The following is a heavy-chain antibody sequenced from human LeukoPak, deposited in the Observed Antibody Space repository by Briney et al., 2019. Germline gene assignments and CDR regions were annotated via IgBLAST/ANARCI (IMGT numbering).Heavy chain of an antibody. Sequence: RPGGSLRLSCAASGFTLSSYAMSWVRQAPGKGLEWVSATSNAESVRGRFTISRDNSKNTLFLQMNSLRAEDAAVYYCARDLLGWELHYFDYWGQGTLVTVSS. CDR2: TS. CDR1: GFTLSSYA. CDR3: ARDLLGWELHYFDY. J-gene: IGHJ4*02. V-gene: IGHV3-23*01. D-gene: IGHD1-26*01.